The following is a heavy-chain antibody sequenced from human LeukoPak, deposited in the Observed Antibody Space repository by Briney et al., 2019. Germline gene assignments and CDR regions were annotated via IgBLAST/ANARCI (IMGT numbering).Heavy chain of an antibody. J-gene: IGHJ4*02. CDR3: AREGSLRVAVSGGFDY. V-gene: IGHV4-4*02. D-gene: IGHD6-19*01. CDR2: IYHSGST. Sequence: SGTLSLTCAVTGGSISSSNWWSWVRQPPGKGLEWIGEIYHSGSTNYNPSLKSRVTISVDKSKNQFSLKLSSVTAADTAVYYCAREGSLRVAVSGGFDYWGQGTLVTVSS. CDR1: GGSISSSNW.